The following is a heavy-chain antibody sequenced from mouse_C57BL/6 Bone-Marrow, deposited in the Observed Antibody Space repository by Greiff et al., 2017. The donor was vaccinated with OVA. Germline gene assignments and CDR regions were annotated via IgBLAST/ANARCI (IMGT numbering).Heavy chain of an antibody. J-gene: IGHJ4*01. V-gene: IGHV1-80*01. CDR1: GYAFRSYW. Sequence: QVQLQQSGAELVKPGASVKISCKASGYAFRSYWLNWVKQRPGTGLEWIGQIYPGDGDTNYNGKFKGKATLTADKSSSTAYMQLSSLTSEDSAVYFCAIPRYGYILYAMDYWGQGTSVTVSS. CDR3: AIPRYGYILYAMDY. CDR2: IYPGDGDT. D-gene: IGHD2-2*01.